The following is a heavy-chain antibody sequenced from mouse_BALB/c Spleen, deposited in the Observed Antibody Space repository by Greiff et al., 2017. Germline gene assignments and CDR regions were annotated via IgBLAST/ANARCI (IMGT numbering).Heavy chain of an antibody. CDR1: GFTFSSYA. J-gene: IGHJ2*01. Sequence: EVKLVESGGGLVKPGGSLKLSCAASGFTFSSYAMSWVRQTPEKRLEWVASISSGGSTYYPDSVKGRFTISRDNARNILYLQMSSLRSEDTAMYYCARGQGKYFDYWGQGTTLTVSS. CDR3: ARGQGKYFDY. D-gene: IGHD2-1*01. V-gene: IGHV5-6-5*01. CDR2: ISSGGST.